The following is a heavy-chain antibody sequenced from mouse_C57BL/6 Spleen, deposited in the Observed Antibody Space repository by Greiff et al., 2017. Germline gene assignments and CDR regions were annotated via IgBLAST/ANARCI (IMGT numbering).Heavy chain of an antibody. Sequence: QVQLQQPGAELVKPGASVKLSCKASGYTFTSYWMHWVKQRPGQGLEWIGMIHPNSGSTNYNEKFKSKATLTVDKSSSTAYMQLSSLTSEDSAVYYCATYYYGSSYEGGYYAMDYWGQGTSVTVSS. V-gene: IGHV1-64*01. D-gene: IGHD1-1*01. CDR3: ATYYYGSSYEGGYYAMDY. CDR2: IHPNSGST. CDR1: GYTFTSYW. J-gene: IGHJ4*01.